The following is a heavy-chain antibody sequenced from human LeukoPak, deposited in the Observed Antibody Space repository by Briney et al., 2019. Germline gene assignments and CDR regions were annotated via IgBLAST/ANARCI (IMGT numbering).Heavy chain of an antibody. CDR1: GFTFSSYT. J-gene: IGHJ4*01. D-gene: IGHD2-21*02. CDR3: ARDRGAYCGGDCYLGFDY. V-gene: IGHV3-21*01. CDR2: ISGSSGYV. Sequence: GGSVRLSCAASGFTFSSYTMNGVRQARGRGLEGVSSISGSSGYVSYAESVKGRFTISRDNAKKSLYLQMTSLRAEYTAVYYCARDRGAYCGGDCYLGFDYWGRGNLVTVSS.